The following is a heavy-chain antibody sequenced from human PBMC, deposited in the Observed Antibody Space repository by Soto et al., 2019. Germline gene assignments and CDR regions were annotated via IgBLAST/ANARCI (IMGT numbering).Heavy chain of an antibody. CDR3: ARPNSLEGSGMGWFDP. V-gene: IGHV5-51*01. CDR1: GFTFTSYW. D-gene: IGHD2-15*01. Sequence: GESLKISCKGSGFTFTSYWIGWVRQIPGKGLEWMGIIHPSDSDTRYSPSFQGQVTISVDKSISTAYLQWSSLKASDTAMYYCARPNSLEGSGMGWFDPWGQGTLVTVSS. CDR2: IHPSDSDT. J-gene: IGHJ5*02.